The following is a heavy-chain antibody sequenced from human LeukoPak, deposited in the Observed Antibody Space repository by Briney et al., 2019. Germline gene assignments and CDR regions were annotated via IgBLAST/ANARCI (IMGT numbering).Heavy chain of an antibody. CDR3: ARPTPPAIAAAGILH. CDR2: IYYSGST. D-gene: IGHD6-13*01. Sequence: SETLSLTCTVSGGSISSSSYYWGWIRQPPGKGLEWIGSIYYSGSTYYNPSLKSRVTISVDTSKNQFSLKLSSVTAADTAVYYCARPTPPAIAAAGILHWGQGTLVTVSS. J-gene: IGHJ1*01. CDR1: GGSISSSSYY. V-gene: IGHV4-39*01.